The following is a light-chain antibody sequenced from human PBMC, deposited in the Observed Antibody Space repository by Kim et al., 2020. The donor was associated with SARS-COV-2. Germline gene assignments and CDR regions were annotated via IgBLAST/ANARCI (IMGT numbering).Light chain of an antibody. CDR1: QNIITW. CDR3: QQYKSYPRT. CDR2: KAS. V-gene: IGKV1-5*03. J-gene: IGKJ1*01. Sequence: ASVGDRVTITCRASQNIITWRAWYQQKPGKAPKLLIYKASNLETGVPSRFSGSGSGTEFTLTISSLQPDDFAVYHCQQYKSYPRTFGQGTKVDIK.